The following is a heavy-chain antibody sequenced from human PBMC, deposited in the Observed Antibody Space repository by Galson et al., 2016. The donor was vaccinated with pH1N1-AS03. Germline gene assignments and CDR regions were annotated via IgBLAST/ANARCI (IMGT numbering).Heavy chain of an antibody. D-gene: IGHD6-19*01. CDR1: GFTFSSYA. J-gene: IGHJ4*02. CDR2: IIGAGGVP. CDR3: AKDKGAVADRRGYFFDD. Sequence: SLRLSCAASGFTFSSYAMSWVRQAPGKGLEWVAAIIGAGGVPYYAGSVKGRFAVSRDTSENTVYLRLDRLRAEDTAVYYCAKDKGAVADRRGYFFDDWGQGTLVTVSS. V-gene: IGHV3-23*01.